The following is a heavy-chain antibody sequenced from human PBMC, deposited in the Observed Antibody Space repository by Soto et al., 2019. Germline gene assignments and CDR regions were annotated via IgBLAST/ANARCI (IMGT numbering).Heavy chain of an antibody. J-gene: IGHJ4*02. CDR1: GFMFSSYG. CDR3: ARDLGYDGYGYFDL. V-gene: IGHV3-33*01. D-gene: IGHD5-18*01. CDR2: IWYDGTNK. Sequence: PGGSLRLSCAASGFMFSSYGMHWVRQAPGKGLEWVTLIWYDGTNKYYADSVKGRFAISRDNSKNTLYLQMNSLRAEDTAVYYCARDLGYDGYGYFDLWGQGTPVTVSS.